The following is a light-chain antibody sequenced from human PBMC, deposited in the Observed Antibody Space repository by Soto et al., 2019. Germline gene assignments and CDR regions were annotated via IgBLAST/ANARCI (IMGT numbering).Light chain of an antibody. CDR3: QQGKTFPFT. CDR2: TVS. Sequence: IQMTQSPSSVSASVGDTVTLSCQTSHGVSGWLAWYQQKPGKAPTLLIYTVSNLQSGVPSRFSGSGSGTDFSLTITNLPPEDSATSFCQQGKTFPFTFGPGTKVEVK. CDR1: HGVSGW. J-gene: IGKJ3*01. V-gene: IGKV1-12*01.